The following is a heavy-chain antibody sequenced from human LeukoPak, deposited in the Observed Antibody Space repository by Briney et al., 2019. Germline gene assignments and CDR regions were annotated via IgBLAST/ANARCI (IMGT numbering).Heavy chain of an antibody. V-gene: IGHV1-46*01. CDR3: ASWFGENDALDI. J-gene: IGHJ3*02. CDR2: INPSGGST. D-gene: IGHD3-10*01. Sequence: ASVKVSCKASGYTFTSQYVHWVRQAPGRGLEWMGIINPSGGSTRYVQKFQGRVTMTRDTSTSTVYMELKRLRSEDTAVYYCASWFGENDALDIWGQGTMVTVS. CDR1: GYTFTSQY.